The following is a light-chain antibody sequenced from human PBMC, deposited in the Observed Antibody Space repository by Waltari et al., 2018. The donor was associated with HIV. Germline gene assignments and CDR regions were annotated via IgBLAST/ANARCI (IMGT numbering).Light chain of an antibody. V-gene: IGLV7-46*01. J-gene: IGLJ2*01. CDR2: DAN. CDR3: LLSYSGARPAI. Sequence: QAVVTQEPALTVSPGGTVTLTCGSSSGPVTSGHHPHWFQQKPGQVPRALIYDANNRQSWTPARFSGSLLGGKAALTLSDAQPEDEADYFCLLSYSGARPAIFGGGTKLSVL. CDR1: SGPVTSGHH.